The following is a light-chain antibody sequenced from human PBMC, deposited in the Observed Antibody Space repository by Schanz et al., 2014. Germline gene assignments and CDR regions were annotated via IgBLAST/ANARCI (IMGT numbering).Light chain of an antibody. CDR1: QGIGSW. V-gene: IGKV1-12*01. CDR2: DAS. CDR3: QQSYSTPRT. J-gene: IGKJ1*01. Sequence: DIQMTQSPSSVSASVGDRVTITCRASQGIGSWLAWYQQKPGEAPKSLIYDASNLETGVPSRFSGSGSGTDFTFTISSLQPEDFATYYCQQSYSTPRTFGQGTKVEI.